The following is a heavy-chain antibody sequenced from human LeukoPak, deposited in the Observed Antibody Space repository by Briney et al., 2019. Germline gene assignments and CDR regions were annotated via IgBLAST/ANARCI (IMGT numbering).Heavy chain of an antibody. CDR3: ARGVDSSAALDY. Sequence: WGSLRLSCAASGFTFSSYDMHWVRHATGKGLEWVSVIGTAGDTYYPGSVKGRFTISRENAKNSLYLQMNSLRAGDTAVYYCARGVDSSAALDYWGQGTLVTVSS. J-gene: IGHJ4*02. CDR1: GFTFSSYD. CDR2: IGTAGDT. D-gene: IGHD3-22*01. V-gene: IGHV3-13*01.